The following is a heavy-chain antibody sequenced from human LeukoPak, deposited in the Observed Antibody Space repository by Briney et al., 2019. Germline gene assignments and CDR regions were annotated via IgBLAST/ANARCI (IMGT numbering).Heavy chain of an antibody. V-gene: IGHV3-7*05. CDR1: GFTFSSYW. D-gene: IGHD5-24*01. CDR2: IKQDGSEK. CDR3: ARLPLTERRHFEY. Sequence: PGGSLRLSCAASGFTFSSYWMSWVRQAPGKGLECVANIKQDGSEKYYVDSVRGRFTISRDNAKNSLYLQMNSLRADDTAVYFCARLPLTERRHFEYWGQGTLVTVSS. J-gene: IGHJ4*02.